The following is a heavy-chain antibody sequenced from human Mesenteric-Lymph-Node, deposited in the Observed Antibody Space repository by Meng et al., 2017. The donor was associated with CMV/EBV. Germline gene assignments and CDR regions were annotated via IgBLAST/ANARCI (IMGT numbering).Heavy chain of an antibody. V-gene: IGHV4-34*01. J-gene: IGHJ4*02. CDR2: INQSGST. CDR1: GWSVSGHY. CDR3: TRAYCSSSGCFLYLDY. Sequence: DGWSVSGHYWSWIRQPPGKGLEWSGEINQSGSTNYNPSLKSRVTVSVDPSKTQFSLKLSSVTAADSAVYYCTRAYCSSSGCFLYLDYWGRGTLVTVSS. D-gene: IGHD2-2*01.